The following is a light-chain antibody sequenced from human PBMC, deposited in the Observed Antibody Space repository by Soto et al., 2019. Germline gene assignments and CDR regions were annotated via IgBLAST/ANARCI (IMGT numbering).Light chain of an antibody. CDR1: SSNIGRNP. J-gene: IGLJ3*02. CDR3: AAWDDSLSGPV. CDR2: TND. V-gene: IGLV1-47*02. Sequence: QLVLTQPPSASRTPGQRVTISCSGSSSNIGRNPVYWYQQFPGTAPKLLFYTNDQRPSGVPDRFSGSKSGTSASLAISGLRSEDEADYYCAAWDDSLSGPVFGGGTKLTVL.